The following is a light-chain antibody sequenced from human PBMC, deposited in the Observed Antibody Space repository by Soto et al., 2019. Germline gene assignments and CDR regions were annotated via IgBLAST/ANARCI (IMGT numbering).Light chain of an antibody. J-gene: IGKJ2*01. V-gene: IGKV1-39*01. CDR2: AAS. CDR1: QSISSY. CDR3: QQSYSTSYP. Sequence: DIQMTQSPSSLSASVGDRVTITCRASQSISSYLDWYQQKPGKAPKLLIYAASTLQSGVSSRFSGSGSGTDFTLTISSLQPEDFATYYCQQSYSTSYPFGQGTKLEIK.